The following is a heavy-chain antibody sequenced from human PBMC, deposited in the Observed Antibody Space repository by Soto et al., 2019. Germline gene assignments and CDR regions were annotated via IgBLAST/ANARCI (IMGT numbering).Heavy chain of an antibody. J-gene: IGHJ5*02. CDR2: INPNSGGT. Sequence: ASVKVSCKASGYTFTGYYMHWVRQAPGQGLEWMGWINPNSGGTNYAQKFQGWVTINRDTSISTAYMELSRLRSDDTAVYYCAREGRITIFGVVIWSWFDPWGQGTLVTVSS. CDR1: GYTFTGYY. D-gene: IGHD3-3*01. V-gene: IGHV1-2*04. CDR3: AREGRITIFGVVIWSWFDP.